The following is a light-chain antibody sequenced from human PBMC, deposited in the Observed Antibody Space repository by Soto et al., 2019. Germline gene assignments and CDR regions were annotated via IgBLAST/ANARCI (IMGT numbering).Light chain of an antibody. CDR1: QSVSSY. Sequence: EIVLTQSPATLSLSPGERATLSCRASQSVSSYLACYQQKPGQAPRLLIYDASNRATGSPARFSGSGSGTDFTLTIISLEPEDFAVYYCQQRSNWPPFTFGPGTKVDIK. CDR3: QQRSNWPPFT. V-gene: IGKV3-11*01. J-gene: IGKJ3*01. CDR2: DAS.